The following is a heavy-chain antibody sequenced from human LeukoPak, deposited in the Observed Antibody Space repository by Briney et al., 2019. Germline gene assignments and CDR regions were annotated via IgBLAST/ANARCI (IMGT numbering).Heavy chain of an antibody. V-gene: IGHV4-59*08. Sequence: SETLSLTCTVSGGSINSYYWSWIRQTPGKGLEWIGYIYYSGSTNSNPSLKSRVTISVDTSKNQFSLKLSSVTAADTAVYYCARHGGMVRGFSDAFDIWGQGSMVTVSS. CDR3: ARHGGMVRGFSDAFDI. J-gene: IGHJ3*02. CDR1: GGSINSYY. D-gene: IGHD3-10*01. CDR2: IYYSGST.